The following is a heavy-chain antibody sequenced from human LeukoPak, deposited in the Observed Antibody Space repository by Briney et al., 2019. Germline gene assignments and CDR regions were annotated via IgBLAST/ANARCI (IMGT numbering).Heavy chain of an antibody. CDR1: GGSISSYY. CDR2: IYYSGST. V-gene: IGHV4-59*01. CDR3: ARDILAYCGGDCYSGGAFDI. J-gene: IGHJ3*02. Sequence: SETLSLTCTVSGGSISSYYWSWIRQPPGKGLEWIGYIYYSGSTNYNPSLKSRVTISVDTSKNQFSLKLSSVTAADTAVYYCARDILAYCGGDCYSGGAFDIWGQGTMVTVSS. D-gene: IGHD2-21*02.